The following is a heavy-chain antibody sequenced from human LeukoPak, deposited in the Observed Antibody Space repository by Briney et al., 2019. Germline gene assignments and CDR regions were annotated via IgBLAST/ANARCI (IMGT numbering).Heavy chain of an antibody. CDR1: GFTFSSYA. D-gene: IGHD2-15*01. J-gene: IGHJ4*02. CDR3: AKDPQDCSGGSCYTPGYYFDY. V-gene: IGHV3-23*01. Sequence: PGGSLRLSCAASGFTFSSYAMNWVRQAPGKGLEWVSAISGNGGSTYYADSVKGHFTISRDNSKNTLYLQMNSLRAEDTAVYYCAKDPQDCSGGSCYTPGYYFDYWGQGTLGTVSS. CDR2: ISGNGGST.